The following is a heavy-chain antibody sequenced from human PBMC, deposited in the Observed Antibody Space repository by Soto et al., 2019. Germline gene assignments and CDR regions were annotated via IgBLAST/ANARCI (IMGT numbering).Heavy chain of an antibody. CDR1: GGSISSSSYY. Sequence: SETLSLTCTVSGGSISSSSYYWGWIRQPPGKGLEWIGSIYYSGSTYYNPSLKSRVTISVDTSKNQFSLKLSSVTAADTAVYYCAAYCTNGVCYPYWGQGTLVTVSS. CDR3: AAYCTNGVCYPY. J-gene: IGHJ4*02. CDR2: IYYSGST. V-gene: IGHV4-39*01. D-gene: IGHD2-8*01.